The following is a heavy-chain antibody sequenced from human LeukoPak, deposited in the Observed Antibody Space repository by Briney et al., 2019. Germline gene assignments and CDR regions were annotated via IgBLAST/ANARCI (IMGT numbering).Heavy chain of an antibody. CDR1: GYTFTSYD. CDR2: MNPNSGNT. CDR3: ATDLYYDSSGYYRFRDY. Sequence: ASVKVSCKASGYTFTSYDINWVRQATGQGLEWMGWMNPNSGNTGYAQKFQGRVTMTEDTSTDTAYMELSSLRSEDTAVYYCATDLYYDSSGYYRFRDYWGQGTLVTVSS. V-gene: IGHV1-8*01. J-gene: IGHJ4*02. D-gene: IGHD3-22*01.